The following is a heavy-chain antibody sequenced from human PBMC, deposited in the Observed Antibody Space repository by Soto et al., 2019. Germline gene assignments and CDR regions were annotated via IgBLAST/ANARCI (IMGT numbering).Heavy chain of an antibody. J-gene: IGHJ3*02. CDR2: ISAYNGNT. CDR3: ARVHDFWSGYSEDAFDI. D-gene: IGHD3-3*01. CDR1: GYTFTSYG. V-gene: IGHV1-18*01. Sequence: ASVKVSCKASGYTFTSYGISWVRQAPGQGLEWMGWISAYNGNTNYAQKLQGRVTMTTDTSTSTAYMELRSLRSDDTAVYYCARVHDFWSGYSEDAFDIWGQGTMVTVSS.